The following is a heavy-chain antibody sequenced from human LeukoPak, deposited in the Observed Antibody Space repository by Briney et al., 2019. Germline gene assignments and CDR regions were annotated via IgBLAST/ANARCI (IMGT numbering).Heavy chain of an antibody. CDR2: IYPGDSDS. CDR3: ARALAAAGEYFDY. CDR1: GYSFTSYW. Sequence: GESLKISCKGSGYSFTSYWIGWVRQMPGKGLEWMGIIYPGDSDSRYSPSFQGQVTMSADKSITTAYLEWNSLKASDTAMYYCARALAAAGEYFDYWGQGTLVTVSS. V-gene: IGHV5-51*01. D-gene: IGHD6-13*01. J-gene: IGHJ4*02.